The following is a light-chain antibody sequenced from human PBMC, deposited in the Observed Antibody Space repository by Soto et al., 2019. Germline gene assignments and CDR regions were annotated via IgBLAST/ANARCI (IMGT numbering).Light chain of an antibody. CDR3: QQYGSTPRT. V-gene: IGKV3-20*01. J-gene: IGKJ1*01. Sequence: EIVLTQSPGALSLSPGERATLSCRASQSVSSTYLAWYQQKPGQAPRLLIYGTSNRATGIPDRFSGSGSGTHFTLPIDRLEPEDFAVYYCQQYGSTPRTFGQGTKVEIK. CDR1: QSVSSTY. CDR2: GTS.